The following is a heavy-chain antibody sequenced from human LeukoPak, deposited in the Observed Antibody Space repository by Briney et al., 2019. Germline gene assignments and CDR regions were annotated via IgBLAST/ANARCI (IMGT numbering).Heavy chain of an antibody. D-gene: IGHD5-12*01. CDR3: ARGSGGATNLDY. J-gene: IGHJ4*02. Sequence: PGGSQRLSCADSGFTFSSYWMNWVRQAPGEGLEWVANIKHDGSEKYYADFVKGRFTISRDNAKNSLYLQMDSLRAEDTAVYYCARGSGGATNLDYWGQGTLVTVSS. CDR2: IKHDGSEK. V-gene: IGHV3-7*01. CDR1: GFTFSSYW.